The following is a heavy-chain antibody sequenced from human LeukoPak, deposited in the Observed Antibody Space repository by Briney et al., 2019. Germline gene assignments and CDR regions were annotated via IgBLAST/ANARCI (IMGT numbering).Heavy chain of an antibody. D-gene: IGHD3-22*01. CDR1: GYTFTSYF. J-gene: IGHJ4*02. CDR3: ARDPDGSGSYPIDY. Sequence: GASVKVSCKASGYTFTSYFMHWVRQAPGQGLEWMGIINPSGGGTSYAQKFLGRVTMTRDTSTSTVYMELDSLTSDDTAVYFCARDPDGSGSYPIDYWGQGTLVTVSS. CDR2: INPSGGGT. V-gene: IGHV1-46*01.